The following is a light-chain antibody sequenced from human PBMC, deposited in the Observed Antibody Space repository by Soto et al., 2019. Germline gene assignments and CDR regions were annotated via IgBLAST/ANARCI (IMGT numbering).Light chain of an antibody. Sequence: ELVLTQSPATLSLSPGERATLSCRASQSVSSYLAWYQQKPVQAPRLLIYDASNRATGIPARFSGSGSGTDFTLTISSLEPEDFAVYYCQQRSNWPPYTFGQGTKLEIK. V-gene: IGKV3-11*01. CDR3: QQRSNWPPYT. J-gene: IGKJ2*01. CDR1: QSVSSY. CDR2: DAS.